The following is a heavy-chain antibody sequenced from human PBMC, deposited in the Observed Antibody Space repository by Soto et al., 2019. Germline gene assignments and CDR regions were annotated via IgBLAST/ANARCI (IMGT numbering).Heavy chain of an antibody. CDR2: IYNSGST. D-gene: IGHD5-12*01. V-gene: IGHV4-59*08. CDR3: ARRWSGGYDSPYFDF. CDR1: GASISSNY. J-gene: IGHJ2*01. Sequence: QVHLQESGPGLVKPSETLSLTCTVSGASISSNYWSWIRQPPGKGLEWIGFIYNSGSTNYNPSLKSRVTISVDSSKNQFSLKLSSVTAADTAVYYCARRWSGGYDSPYFDFWGRGTLVTVSS.